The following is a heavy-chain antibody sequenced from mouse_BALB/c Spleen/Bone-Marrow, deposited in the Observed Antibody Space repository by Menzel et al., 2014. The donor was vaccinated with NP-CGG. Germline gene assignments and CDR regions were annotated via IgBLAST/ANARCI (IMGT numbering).Heavy chain of an antibody. Sequence: VQLQQSGAELVRPGVSVKISCKASGYAFSTYWMNWVKQRPGQGLEWIGQVSPGDGDTNYNGKFRGKATLTADKSSSTAYIQLSSLTSEDSAVYFCARVYYGNLDHWGQGTTLTVSS. V-gene: IGHV1-80*01. CDR3: ARVYYGNLDH. CDR1: GYAFSTYW. CDR2: VSPGDGDT. J-gene: IGHJ2*01. D-gene: IGHD2-1*01.